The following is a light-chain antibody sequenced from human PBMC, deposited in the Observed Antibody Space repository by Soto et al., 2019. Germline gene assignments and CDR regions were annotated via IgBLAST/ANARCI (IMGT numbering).Light chain of an antibody. CDR1: SSDVGGYNY. CDR2: DVS. CDR3: CSYAGSYTSRV. V-gene: IGLV2-11*01. Sequence: QSALTQPRSVSGSPGQSVTISCTGTSSDVGGYNYVSWYQQHPGKAPKLMIYDVSKRPSGVPDRFSGSKSGNTASLTISGLQAEDEDDYYCCSYAGSYTSRVFGGGTKLTVL. J-gene: IGLJ2*01.